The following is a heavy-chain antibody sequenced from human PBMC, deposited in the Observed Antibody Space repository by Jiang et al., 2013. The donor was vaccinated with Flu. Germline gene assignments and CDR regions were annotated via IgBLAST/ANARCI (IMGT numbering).Heavy chain of an antibody. CDR1: GDSVSSNSAA. CDR2: TYYRSEWYS. CDR3: VKGPPAYHYYGMDV. J-gene: IGHJ6*02. Sequence: SQTLSLTCAISGDSVSSNSAAWNWIRQSPSRGLEWLGRTYYRSEWYSDYAVSVDGRISVTPDTSKNQFSLQLHSVTPDDTAVYYCVKGPPAYHYYGMDVWGQGTTVTVSS. V-gene: IGHV6-1*01.